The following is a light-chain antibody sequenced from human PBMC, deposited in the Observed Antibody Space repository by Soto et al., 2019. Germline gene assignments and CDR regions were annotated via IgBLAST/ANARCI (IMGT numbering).Light chain of an antibody. CDR3: QPSYSTPLT. J-gene: IGKJ4*01. V-gene: IGKV1-5*01. Sequence: RSILYASVGDRVTVTCRAIQSISRWLAWYQQKPGKAPKLLIYDASSLESGVPSRFSGSGSGTEFTLTISSLQPEDFATYYCQPSYSTPLTFGGGTKVDVK. CDR2: DAS. CDR1: QSISRW.